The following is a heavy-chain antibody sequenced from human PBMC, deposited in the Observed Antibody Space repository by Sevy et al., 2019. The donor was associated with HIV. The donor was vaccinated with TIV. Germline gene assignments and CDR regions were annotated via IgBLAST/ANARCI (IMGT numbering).Heavy chain of an antibody. Sequence: ASVKVSCKASGYTFTSYGISWVRQAPGQGLEWMGWISAYNGNTNYAQKLQGRVTMTTDTSTSTAYMELRSLRSDDTAVYYCARDTKAVAGTLYYYYSMDVWGQGTTDTVSS. CDR1: GYTFTSYG. J-gene: IGHJ6*02. CDR3: ARDTKAVAGTLYYYYSMDV. V-gene: IGHV1-18*01. CDR2: ISAYNGNT. D-gene: IGHD6-19*01.